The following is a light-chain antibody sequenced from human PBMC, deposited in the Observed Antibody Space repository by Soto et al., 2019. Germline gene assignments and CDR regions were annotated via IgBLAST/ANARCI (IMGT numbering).Light chain of an antibody. Sequence: DIQITKAPSSLSASVGDRVTITCQASQDISNYLNWYQQKPGKAPKLLIYDASNLETGVPSRFSGSGSGTDFTFTISSLQPEDIATYYCQQYDNLPITFGQGTRLEIK. CDR2: DAS. CDR3: QQYDNLPIT. J-gene: IGKJ5*01. CDR1: QDISNY. V-gene: IGKV1-33*01.